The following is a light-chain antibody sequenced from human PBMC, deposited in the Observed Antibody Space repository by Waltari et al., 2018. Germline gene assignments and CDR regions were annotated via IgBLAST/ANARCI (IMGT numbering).Light chain of an antibody. Sequence: QLVLTQSPSASASLGDSVKLTCTLSRGHSSSTITWPQQQPEKGPRYLMKVYSDGRHTKGDGIPDRFWGSSSGAERYLTISSLQSEDEADYYCQTWGTGIRVFGGGTKLTVL. CDR3: QTWGTGIRV. CDR1: RGHSSST. V-gene: IGLV4-69*01. J-gene: IGLJ3*02. CDR2: VYSDGRH.